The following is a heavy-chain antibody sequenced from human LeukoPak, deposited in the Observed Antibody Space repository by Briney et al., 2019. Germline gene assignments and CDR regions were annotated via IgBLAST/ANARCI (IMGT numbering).Heavy chain of an antibody. CDR1: GYTFFSYA. J-gene: IGHJ4*02. Sequence: SSVKVSCKASGYTFFSYALYWVRPAPGHRLEWMGWIKAGTGDTKYSQKFQGRVTITRETSASTAYMQQVSRRSEDTAVYYCARDAAMALLDYWGEGTGVTVSS. D-gene: IGHD5-18*01. CDR3: ARDAAMALLDY. V-gene: IGHV1-3*01. CDR2: IKAGTGDT.